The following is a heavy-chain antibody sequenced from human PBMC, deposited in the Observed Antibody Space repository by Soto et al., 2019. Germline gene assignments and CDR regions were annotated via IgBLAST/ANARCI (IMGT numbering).Heavy chain of an antibody. J-gene: IGHJ5*02. V-gene: IGHV1-69*13. Sequence: SVKISCKASGGTFSSYAISWVRQAPGQGLEWMGGIIPICGTSNYAQKFQGRVTITADESTSTAYMELSSLRSEDTAVYYCARHYVSDCSSTRRSYNWFHRWGNRTLVTVSA. D-gene: IGHD2-2*01. CDR1: GGTFSSYA. CDR2: IIPICGTS. CDR3: ARHYVSDCSSTRRSYNWFHR.